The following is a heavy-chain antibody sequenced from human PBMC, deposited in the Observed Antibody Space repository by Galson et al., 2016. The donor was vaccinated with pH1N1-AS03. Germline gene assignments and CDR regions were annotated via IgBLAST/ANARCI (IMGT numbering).Heavy chain of an antibody. CDR1: GVSVTSSGVG. V-gene: IGHV2-5*02. D-gene: IGHD2/OR15-2a*01. Sequence: PALVKPTRTPTLTCSVSGVSVTSSGVGVGWFRQPPGKALEWLALVYWDETRRYSPSLKNRLTITKDSSKNQVVLTVTSVDPMDIATYFCALPNSGGNAFEIWGPGTMVTVSS. CDR3: ALPNSGGNAFEI. J-gene: IGHJ3*02. CDR2: VYWDETR.